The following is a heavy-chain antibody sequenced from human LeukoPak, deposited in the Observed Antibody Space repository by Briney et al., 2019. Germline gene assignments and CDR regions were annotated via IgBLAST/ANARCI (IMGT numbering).Heavy chain of an antibody. Sequence: PGGSLKLSCAASGFTFSGSAIHWVRQSPGKGLEWVGQIDKKDKGYATATAYAASVKGRFTISRDDSINTAYLQMKSLKTEDTALYCTRDSGTYNWFDPWGQGTLVTVSS. CDR2: IDKKDKGYATAT. CDR3: RDSGTYNWFDP. CDR1: GFTFSGSA. D-gene: IGHD1-26*01. V-gene: IGHV3-73*01. J-gene: IGHJ5*02.